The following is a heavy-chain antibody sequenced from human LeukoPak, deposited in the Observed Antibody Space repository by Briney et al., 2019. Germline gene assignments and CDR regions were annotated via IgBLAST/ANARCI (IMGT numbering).Heavy chain of an antibody. CDR1: GYTFTGYY. CDR2: ISPNSGGT. D-gene: IGHD3-22*01. V-gene: IGHV1-2*06. J-gene: IGHJ4*02. CDR3: ARASQDYYDSSDRGYFDH. Sequence: ASVKVSCKASGYTFTGYYMHWVRQAPGQGLEWMGRISPNSGGTNYAQKFQGRVTMTRDRSISTAYMELSSLRSDDTAEYYCARASQDYYDSSDRGYFDHWGQGTLVTVSS.